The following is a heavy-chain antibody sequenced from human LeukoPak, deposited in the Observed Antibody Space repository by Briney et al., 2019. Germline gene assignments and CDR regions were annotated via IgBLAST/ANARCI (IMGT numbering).Heavy chain of an antibody. J-gene: IGHJ4*02. Sequence: SETLSLTCTVSGGSISSYYWSWIRQPPGKGLEWIGNIYYTGSTYYNASLQSRVTISIDMSKNQFSLRLSSVTAADTAMYYCVKSGGYGLIDYWGQGTLVTVSS. V-gene: IGHV4-59*04. CDR1: GGSISSYY. D-gene: IGHD6-19*01. CDR2: IYYTGST. CDR3: VKSGGYGLIDY.